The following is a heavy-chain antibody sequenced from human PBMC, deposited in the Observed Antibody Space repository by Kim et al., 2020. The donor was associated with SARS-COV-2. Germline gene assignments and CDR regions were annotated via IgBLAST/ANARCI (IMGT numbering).Heavy chain of an antibody. CDR2: ISSSSSYI. J-gene: IGHJ4*02. V-gene: IGHV3-21*01. CDR3: ASDWGVYSGYDEAGYYYFDY. Sequence: GGSLRLSCAASGFTFSSYSMNWVRQAPGKGLEWVSSISSSSSYIYYADSVKGRFTISRDNAKNSLYLQMNSLRAEDTAVYYCASDWGVYSGYDEAGYYYFDYWGQGALVTVSS. CDR1: GFTFSSYS. D-gene: IGHD5-12*01.